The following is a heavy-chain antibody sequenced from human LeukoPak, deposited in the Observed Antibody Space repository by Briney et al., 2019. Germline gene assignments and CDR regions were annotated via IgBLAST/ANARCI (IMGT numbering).Heavy chain of an antibody. Sequence: ASVKVSCRASGYTFTGYYMHWVRQAPGQGLEWMGRINPNSGGTNYAQKFQGRVTMTRDTSISTAYMELSRLRSDDTAVYYCARGGYDFVYYYYGMDVWGQGTTVTVSS. V-gene: IGHV1-2*06. CDR3: ARGGYDFVYYYYGMDV. CDR2: INPNSGGT. CDR1: GYTFTGYY. J-gene: IGHJ6*02. D-gene: IGHD3-3*01.